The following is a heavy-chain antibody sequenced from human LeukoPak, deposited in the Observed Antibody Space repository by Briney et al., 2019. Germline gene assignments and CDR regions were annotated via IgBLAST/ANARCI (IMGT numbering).Heavy chain of an antibody. D-gene: IGHD6-13*01. J-gene: IGHJ5*02. V-gene: IGHV3-33*06. CDR3: AKPRPSYSSSWYDH. Sequence: GGSLRLSCAASGFTFSTYAMHWVRQAPGKGLEWVAVIWYDGSDKYFADSVKGRFTISRDNSKNTLYLQMNSLRAEDTAVYYCAKPRPSYSSSWYDHWGQGTLVTVSS. CDR2: IWYDGSDK. CDR1: GFTFSTYA.